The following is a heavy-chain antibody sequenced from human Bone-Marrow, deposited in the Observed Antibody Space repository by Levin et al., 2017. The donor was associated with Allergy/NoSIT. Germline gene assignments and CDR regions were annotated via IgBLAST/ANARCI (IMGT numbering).Heavy chain of an antibody. J-gene: IGHJ4*02. V-gene: IGHV3-49*03. CDR2: IRSKAYGATT. CDR1: GFTFGDYA. CDR3: TRFLVAATHFNFFDY. D-gene: IGHD2-15*01. Sequence: GESLKISCTGSGFTFGDYAMSWFRQAPGKGLEWVGFIRSKAYGATTETAASVEGRFTISRDDSKSVAYLYMNSLKTEDSAVYYCTRFLVAATHFNFFDYWGQGILVTVSS.